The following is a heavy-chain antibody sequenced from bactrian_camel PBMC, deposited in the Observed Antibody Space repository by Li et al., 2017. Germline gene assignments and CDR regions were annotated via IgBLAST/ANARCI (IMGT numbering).Heavy chain of an antibody. CDR2: IYTSDGRT. CDR3: VAGVVTY. CDR1: GFTFSYKW. V-gene: IGHV3S19*01. Sequence: VQLVESGGGLVQPGGSLRLSCAVSGFTFSYKWTHWVRQAPGKGLEWVSSIYTSDGRTNSADSVKGRFTISRDNAENTLYLQMNNLKTEDTAVYCCVAGVVTYWGQGTQVTVS. J-gene: IGHJ4*01. D-gene: IGHD5*01.